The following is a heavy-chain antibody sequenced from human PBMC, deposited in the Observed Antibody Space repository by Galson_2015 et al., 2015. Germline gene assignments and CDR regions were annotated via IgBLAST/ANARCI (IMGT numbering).Heavy chain of an antibody. Sequence: TLSLTRPVSVGPLRTGGYFWSWVRLPPGEGLEGIGYIDYKGDNYYNPSPKRRVNISVDTSKNQFSLKLSSVTAADTAVYYGARAEGLCGGGSCYSGLYYFDFWGQGTLVTVSA. CDR3: ARAEGLCGGGSCYSGLYYFDF. CDR2: IDYKGDN. D-gene: IGHD2-15*01. V-gene: IGHV4-30-4*01. J-gene: IGHJ4*02. CDR1: VGPLRTGGYF.